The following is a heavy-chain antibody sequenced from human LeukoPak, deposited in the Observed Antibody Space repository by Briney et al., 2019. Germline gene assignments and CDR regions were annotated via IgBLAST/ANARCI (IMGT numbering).Heavy chain of an antibody. J-gene: IGHJ4*02. D-gene: IGHD5-18*01. CDR2: IYYSGNT. CDR3: ARGPHVDTPMPYYFDY. V-gene: IGHV4-39*07. Sequence: KPSETLSLTCTVSGGSISSSSYHWGWIRQPPGKGLEGIGGIYYSGNTYYNPSLKSRVTISVDKSKNQFSLKLNSVTAADTAMYYCARGPHVDTPMPYYFDYWGQGTLTTVSS. CDR1: GGSISSSSYH.